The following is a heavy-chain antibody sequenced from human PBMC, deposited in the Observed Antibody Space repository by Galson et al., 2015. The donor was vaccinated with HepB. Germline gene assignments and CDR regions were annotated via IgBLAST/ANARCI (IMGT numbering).Heavy chain of an antibody. CDR3: ARDRAREVIAPGGMNWFDP. CDR1: GFTFSSYS. J-gene: IGHJ5*02. CDR2: ISSSSSYI. D-gene: IGHD2-21*01. V-gene: IGHV3-21*01. Sequence: SLRLSCAASGFTFSSYSMNWVRQAPGKGLEWVSSISSSSSYIYYADSVKGRFTISRDSAKNSLYLQMNSLRAEDTAVYYCARDRAREVIAPGGMNWFDPWGQGTLVTVSS.